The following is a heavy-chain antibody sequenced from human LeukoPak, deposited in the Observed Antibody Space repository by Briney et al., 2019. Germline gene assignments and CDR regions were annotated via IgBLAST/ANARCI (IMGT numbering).Heavy chain of an antibody. CDR2: IKYDGSEK. V-gene: IGHV3-7*01. CDR1: GFTFSNYW. Sequence: GGSLRLSCAASGFTFSNYWMSWVRQAPGKGREWLAHIKYDGSEKYYVDSAKGRFTISRDNAKNSLYLQMNSLSAEDTAVYYCTRDQTWGQGTLVTVSS. J-gene: IGHJ5*02. CDR3: TRDQT.